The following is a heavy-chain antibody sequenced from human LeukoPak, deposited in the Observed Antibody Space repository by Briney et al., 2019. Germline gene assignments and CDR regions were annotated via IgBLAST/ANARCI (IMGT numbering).Heavy chain of an antibody. Sequence: PGGSLRLSCAVSGFTFSGSAMHWVRQASGKGLEWVGRIRSKANSYATAYAASVKGRFTISRDDSKNTAYLQMNSLKTEDTAVYYCTRHGPYSSGWYAGGSNYMDVWGKGTTVTVSS. D-gene: IGHD6-19*01. CDR1: GFTFSGSA. CDR2: IRSKANSYAT. CDR3: TRHGPYSSGWYAGGSNYMDV. V-gene: IGHV3-73*01. J-gene: IGHJ6*03.